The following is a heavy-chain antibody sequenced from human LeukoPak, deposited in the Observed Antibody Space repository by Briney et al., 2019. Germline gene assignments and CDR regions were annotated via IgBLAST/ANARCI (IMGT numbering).Heavy chain of an antibody. V-gene: IGHV3-66*04. D-gene: IGHD4-23*01. CDR1: GLTVSSY. J-gene: IGHJ4*02. CDR3: ARPPYGGVDY. Sequence: GGSLILSCAASGLTVSSYMSWVRQAPGKGLEWVSVIYSGGSIYYADPVKGRFTISRDKSKNTLYLQMNSLRAEDTAVYYCARPPYGGVDYWGQGTLVTVSS. CDR2: IYSGGSI.